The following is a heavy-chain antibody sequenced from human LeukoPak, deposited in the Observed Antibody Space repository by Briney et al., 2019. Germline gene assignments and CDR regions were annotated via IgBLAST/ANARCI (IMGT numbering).Heavy chain of an antibody. CDR2: ISSSGSTI. D-gene: IGHD3-10*01. CDR1: GFTFSDYY. V-gene: IGHV3-11*01. J-gene: IGHJ4*02. Sequence: GGSLRLSCAASGFTFSDYYMSWIRQAPGKGLEWVSYISSSGSTIYYADSVKGRFTISRDNAKNSLYLQMNSLRAEDTAVYYCASSVPPSWFGELSGAFDYWGQGTLVTVSS. CDR3: ASSVPPSWFGELSGAFDY.